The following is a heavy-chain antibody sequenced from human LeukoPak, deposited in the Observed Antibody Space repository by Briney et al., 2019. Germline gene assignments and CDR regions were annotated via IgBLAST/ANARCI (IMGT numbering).Heavy chain of an antibody. J-gene: IGHJ4*02. CDR1: GGSISSGSYY. Sequence: PSETLSLTCTVSGGSISSGSYYWSWIRQPAGKGLEWIGRIYTSGSTNYNPSLKSRVTISVDTSKNQFSLKLSSVTAADTAVYYCARVRWSGYYIDTVDYFDYWGQGTLVTASS. D-gene: IGHD3-3*01. V-gene: IGHV4-61*02. CDR3: ARVRWSGYYIDTVDYFDY. CDR2: IYTSGST.